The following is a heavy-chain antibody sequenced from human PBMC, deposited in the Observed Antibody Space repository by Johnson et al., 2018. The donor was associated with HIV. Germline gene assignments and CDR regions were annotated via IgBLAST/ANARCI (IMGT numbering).Heavy chain of an antibody. CDR2: ISSDGNNK. D-gene: IGHD3-9*01. V-gene: IGHV3-30-3*01. CDR3: ASEIVYDILTGAFD. J-gene: IGHJ3*02. CDR1: GFTFSNYA. Sequence: VQLVESGGGVVQPGRSLRLSCAASGFTFSNYAIHWVRQAPGKGLEWVAVISSDGNNKHYADSVKGRFSISRDNSKNTLYLQMNSLRVEDTAVYYCASEIVYDILTGAFDMGPRDNGHRLF.